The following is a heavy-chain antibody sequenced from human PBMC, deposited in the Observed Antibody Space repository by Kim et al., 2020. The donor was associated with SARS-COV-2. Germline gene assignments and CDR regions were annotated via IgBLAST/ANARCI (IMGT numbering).Heavy chain of an antibody. CDR2: VYPGDSDT. CDR3: ARAPTSVSNPYFFDS. CDR1: GYSFTTYW. V-gene: IGHV5-51*01. D-gene: IGHD2-21*01. J-gene: IGHJ4*02. Sequence: GESLKISCKGSGYSFTTYWIARVRQMPGKGLEWMGIVYPGDSDTRYSPSFQGQVTISFDSSISIAYLHWTSLKASDTAMYYCARAPTSVSNPYFFDSWGQGTLVTVSS.